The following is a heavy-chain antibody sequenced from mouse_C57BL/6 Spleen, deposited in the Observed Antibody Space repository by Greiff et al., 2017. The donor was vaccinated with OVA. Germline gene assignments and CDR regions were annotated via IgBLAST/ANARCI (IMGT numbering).Heavy chain of an antibody. V-gene: IGHV5-16*01. CDR3: ARVGSLSIAMDY. J-gene: IGHJ4*01. D-gene: IGHD6-2*01. Sequence: EVMLVEPAGGLVQPGSSMKLSCTASGFTFSDYYMAWVRQVPEKGLEWVANINYDDSSTYYLDSLKSRSILSRDNAKNILYPQMSSLKSEDTATYYCARVGSLSIAMDYWGQGTSVTVS. CDR2: INYDDSST. CDR1: GFTFSDYY.